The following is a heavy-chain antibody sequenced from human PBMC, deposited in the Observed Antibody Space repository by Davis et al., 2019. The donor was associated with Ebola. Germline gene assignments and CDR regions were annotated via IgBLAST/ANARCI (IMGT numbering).Heavy chain of an antibody. Sequence: MPSETLSLTCAVSGGSISSGNWWSWVRQHPGKGLEWIGYIYYSGSTYYNPSLKSRVTISVDTSKNQFSLKLSSVTAADTAVYYCARGTVTTEYNWFDPWGQGTLVTVSS. CDR1: GGSISSGNW. V-gene: IGHV4-31*11. D-gene: IGHD4-17*01. CDR2: IYYSGST. CDR3: ARGTVTTEYNWFDP. J-gene: IGHJ5*02.